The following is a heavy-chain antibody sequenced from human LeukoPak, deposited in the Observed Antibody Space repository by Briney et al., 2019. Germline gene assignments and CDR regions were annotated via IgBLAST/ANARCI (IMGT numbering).Heavy chain of an antibody. V-gene: IGHV3-9*01. CDR3: ARDDAFDL. J-gene: IGHJ3*01. Sequence: GGSWSLSLEALGLTFIDHAITGSHQLQGRGLEWVSGLGWDGGSIGYADSVKGRFTISRDNAKKSLYLQMNSLGVEDAALYYCARDDAFDLWGQGTMVTVSS. CDR1: GLTFIDHA. CDR2: LGWDGGSI.